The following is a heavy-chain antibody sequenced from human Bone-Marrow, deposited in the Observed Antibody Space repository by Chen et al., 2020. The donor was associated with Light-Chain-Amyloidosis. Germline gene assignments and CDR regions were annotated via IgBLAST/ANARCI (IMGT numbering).Heavy chain of an antibody. CDR2: IWFDGSNE. D-gene: IGHD3-3*01. V-gene: IGHV3-33*08. CDR3: ARPYEYDAFDV. CDR1: GFAFSNYG. Sequence: VQLVESGGGLLQRGGSLRLSCAASGFAFSNYGMHWVRQAPGKGLEWVALIWFDGSNEYYADSVKGRFTVSRDNSNNTLYLQMTRLRVEDTALYYCARPYEYDAFDVWGQGTVVTVSS. J-gene: IGHJ3*01.